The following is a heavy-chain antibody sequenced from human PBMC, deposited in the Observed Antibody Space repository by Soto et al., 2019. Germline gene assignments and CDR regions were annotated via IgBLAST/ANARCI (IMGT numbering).Heavy chain of an antibody. J-gene: IGHJ5*02. Sequence: ESCPTLVNPTQTLTLTCTFSGFSLSTSGVGVGWIRQPPGKGLEWLALIYWNDDKRYSPSLKSRLTITKDTSKNQVVLTMTNMDPVDTATYYCAHRRCGSCYIDPWGQGTLVTVSS. V-gene: IGHV2-5*01. D-gene: IGHD2-15*01. CDR2: IYWNDDK. CDR3: AHRRCGSCYIDP. CDR1: GFSLSTSGVG.